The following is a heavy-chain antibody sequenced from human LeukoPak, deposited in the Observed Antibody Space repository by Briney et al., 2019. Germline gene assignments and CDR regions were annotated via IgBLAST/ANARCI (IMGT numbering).Heavy chain of an antibody. V-gene: IGHV3-21*01. J-gene: IGHJ1*01. Sequence: GGSLRLSCAASGFTFSNSAMNWVRKAPGKGLEWVSSISSSSSYIYYADSVKGRFTISRDNAKNSLYLQMSSLRVEDTAVYYCTSWGDTTAEYFQRWGQGTLVTVSS. D-gene: IGHD2-21*02. CDR3: TSWGDTTAEYFQR. CDR1: GFTFSNSA. CDR2: ISSSSSYI.